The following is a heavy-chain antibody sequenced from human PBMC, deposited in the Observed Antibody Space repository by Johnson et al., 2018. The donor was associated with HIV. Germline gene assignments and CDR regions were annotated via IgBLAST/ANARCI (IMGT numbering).Heavy chain of an antibody. CDR3: AREGEGYSSSWYDAFDI. CDR1: GFTVSSNY. CDR2: IYSGGST. D-gene: IGHD6-13*01. J-gene: IGHJ3*02. V-gene: IGHV3-66*01. Sequence: EVQLVESGGGLIQPGGSLRLSCAASGFTVSSNYMSWVRQAPGKGLEWVSVIYSGGSTYYADSVKGRFTISRDNSKNTLYLQMNSLRAEDTAVYYCAREGEGYSSSWYDAFDIWGQGTMVTVSS.